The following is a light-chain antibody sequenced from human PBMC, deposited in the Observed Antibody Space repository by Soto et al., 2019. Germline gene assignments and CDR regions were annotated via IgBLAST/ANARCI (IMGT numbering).Light chain of an antibody. V-gene: IGKV3-20*01. CDR3: QQYNNSPRT. CDR1: QSVNSNY. CDR2: GAS. J-gene: IGKJ1*01. Sequence: EIVLTQSPGTLSLSPGERATLSCRASQSVNSNYLAWYQQKPGQGPRLLMYGASSRATGIPDRFSGSGSGTAFTLTISRLEPEDFAVYSCQQYNNSPRTFAKGTKVKSN.